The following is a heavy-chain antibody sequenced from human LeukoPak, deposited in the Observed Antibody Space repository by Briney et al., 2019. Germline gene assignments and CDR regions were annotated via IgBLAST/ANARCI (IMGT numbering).Heavy chain of an antibody. J-gene: IGHJ6*02. CDR3: AKWVPRSLESIYGMDV. V-gene: IGHV3-23*01. Sequence: PGGSLRLSCAASGFKFAMNWVRQAPGKGLEWVSGMSGTGGTSYYADSAKGRFTISRDNSKSTLDLQMNSLRAEDTAVYYCAKWVPRSLESIYGMDVWGQGTTVIVSS. D-gene: IGHD3-3*01. CDR2: MSGTGGTS. CDR1: GFKFA.